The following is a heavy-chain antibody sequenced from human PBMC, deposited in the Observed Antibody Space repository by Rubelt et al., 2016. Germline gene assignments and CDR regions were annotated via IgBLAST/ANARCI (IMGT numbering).Heavy chain of an antibody. J-gene: IGHJ4*02. CDR2: IGRRANSYA. V-gene: IGHV3-73*01. CDR3: ATPSGY. CDR1: GFTFSGSA. Sequence: EVQLVESGGGLVQSGGSLKLSCAASGFTFSGSAIHWVRQASGKGLEWVGRIGRRANSYAKGRVTSSRDDSRDTAYLQMNSLRTEDTAVYYCATPSGYWGQGTLVTVSS.